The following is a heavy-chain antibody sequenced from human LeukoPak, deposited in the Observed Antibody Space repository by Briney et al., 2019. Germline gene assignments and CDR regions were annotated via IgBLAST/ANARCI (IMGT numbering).Heavy chain of an antibody. CDR2: ISSSSNYI. Sequence: GGSLRLSCAASGFAFSSFGMNWVRQAPGKGLEWVSSISSSSNYIYYADSVKGRFTISRDNAKNSLYLQMNSLRAEDTAVYYCARDGDGYPNWGQGTSVTVSS. V-gene: IGHV3-21*01. CDR3: ARDGDGYPN. J-gene: IGHJ3*01. CDR1: GFAFSSFG. D-gene: IGHD5-18*01.